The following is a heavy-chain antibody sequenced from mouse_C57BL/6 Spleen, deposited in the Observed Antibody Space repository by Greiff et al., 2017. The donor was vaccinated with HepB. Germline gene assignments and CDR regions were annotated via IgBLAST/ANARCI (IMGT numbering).Heavy chain of an antibody. CDR3: ARLGSHWYFDV. V-gene: IGHV5-9*01. CDR2: ISGGGGNT. J-gene: IGHJ1*03. CDR1: GFTFSSYT. Sequence: EVKLVESGGGLVKPGGSLKLSCAASGFTFSSYTMSWVRQTPEKRLEWVATISGGGGNTYYPDSVKGRFTISRDNAKNTLYLQMSSLRSEDTALYYCARLGSHWYFDVWGTGTTVTVSS. D-gene: IGHD4-1*01.